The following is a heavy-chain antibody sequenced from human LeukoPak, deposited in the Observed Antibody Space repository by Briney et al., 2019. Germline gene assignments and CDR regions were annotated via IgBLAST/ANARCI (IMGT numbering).Heavy chain of an antibody. J-gene: IGHJ4*02. CDR3: ARAAYCSSTNCYGFDY. CDR1: GGSFSAFY. CDR2: VNHSGST. D-gene: IGHD2-2*01. Sequence: SETLSLTCSVYGGSFSAFYWNWIRQPPGKGLEWVGEVNHSGSTYYNPSLKSRVTFSVDTSKKQFSLKLTSVTAADTAVYYCARAAYCSSTNCYGFDYWGQGTLVTVSS. V-gene: IGHV4-34*01.